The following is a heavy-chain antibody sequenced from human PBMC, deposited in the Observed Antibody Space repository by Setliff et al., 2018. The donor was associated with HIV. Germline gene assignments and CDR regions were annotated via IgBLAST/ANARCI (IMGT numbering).Heavy chain of an antibody. CDR2: TMPISGTP. CDR1: GGTFSSYA. V-gene: IGHV1-69*13. D-gene: IGHD2-15*01. CDR3: ADTLGYCSGDSCYGYFPH. Sequence: SVKVSCKASGGTFSSYAIYRVRQAPGQGLEWMGGTMPISGTPNYAQKFQGRVTITADESTNTAYMELSSLRSEDTAVYYCADTLGYCSGDSCYGYFPHRGQGTLVTVSS. J-gene: IGHJ1*01.